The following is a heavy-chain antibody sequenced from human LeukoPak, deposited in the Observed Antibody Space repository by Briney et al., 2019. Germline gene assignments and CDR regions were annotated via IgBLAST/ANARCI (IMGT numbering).Heavy chain of an antibody. CDR3: ARVAYGGNLRWFDP. CDR2: INPDSGVT. V-gene: IGHV1-2*06. J-gene: IGHJ5*02. CDR1: GYKFTGYY. Sequence: ASVKVSCKASGYKFTGYYIHWVRQAPGQGLEWMGRINPDSGVTDSVQKFQDRVTMTRDTSTTTAYMELSRLRADDTAIYYCARVAYGGNLRWFDPWGQGTLVTVSS. D-gene: IGHD4-23*01.